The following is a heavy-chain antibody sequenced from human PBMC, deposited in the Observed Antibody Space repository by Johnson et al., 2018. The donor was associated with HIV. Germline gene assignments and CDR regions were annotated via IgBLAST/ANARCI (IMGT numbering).Heavy chain of an antibody. Sequence: QVQLVESGGGVVQPGRSLRLSCAASGFTFSNYAIHWVRQAPGKGLEWVALISYDGSNKYYADSVKGRFTISRDNSKNTLYLQMNSLRAEDTAVYYCASTDDAFDIWGQGTMVTVSS. J-gene: IGHJ3*02. V-gene: IGHV3-30-3*01. D-gene: IGHD4-17*01. CDR3: ASTDDAFDI. CDR2: ISYDGSNK. CDR1: GFTFSNYA.